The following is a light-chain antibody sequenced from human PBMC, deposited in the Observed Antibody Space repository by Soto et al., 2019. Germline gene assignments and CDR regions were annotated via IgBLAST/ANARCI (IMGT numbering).Light chain of an antibody. CDR2: GAS. Sequence: EIVLTQSPGTLSLSPGERATLSCRAGQSVSSSYLAWYQQKPGQAPRLLIYGASSRATGIPDRFSGSGSGTDFTLTISRLEPEDFAVYYCQQYGSSPNTFGQGTKLEIK. CDR1: QSVSSSY. J-gene: IGKJ2*01. CDR3: QQYGSSPNT. V-gene: IGKV3-20*01.